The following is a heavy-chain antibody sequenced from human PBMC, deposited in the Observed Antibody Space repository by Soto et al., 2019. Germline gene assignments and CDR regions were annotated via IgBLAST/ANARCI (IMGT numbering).Heavy chain of an antibody. J-gene: IGHJ4*02. Sequence: PAESLKLSCMGSGYSFTSFWIGCVRHIPGTGLEWMGIIYPGDSDASYSPSSQGPVTISADEYINSTCLRSGTLKASAAAMYFSARHSYCSCWYPDSWGQGTQVTVSS. D-gene: IGHD6-13*01. V-gene: IGHV5-51*01. CDR1: GYSFTSFW. CDR3: ARHSYCSCWYPDS. CDR2: IYPGDSDA.